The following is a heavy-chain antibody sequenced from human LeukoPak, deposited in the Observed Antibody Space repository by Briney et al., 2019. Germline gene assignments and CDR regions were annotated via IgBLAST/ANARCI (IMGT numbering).Heavy chain of an antibody. CDR3: AKPPHQKKFFFDY. CDR2: ISGSGGST. J-gene: IGHJ4*02. Sequence: PGGSLRLPCAASGFTFSSYAMSWVRQAPGKGLEWVSAISGSGGSTYYADSVKGRFTISRDNSKNTLYLQMNSLRAVDTAVYYCAKPPHQKKFFFDYWGQGTLVTVSS. D-gene: IGHD1-14*01. V-gene: IGHV3-23*01. CDR1: GFTFSSYA.